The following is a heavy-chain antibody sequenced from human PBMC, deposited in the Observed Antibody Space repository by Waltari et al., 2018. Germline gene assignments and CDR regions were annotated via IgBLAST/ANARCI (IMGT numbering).Heavy chain of an antibody. J-gene: IGHJ4*02. CDR1: GFTFSSYA. CDR3: AKPVLRYFDWLKGGYFDY. CDR2: ISGSGGST. V-gene: IGHV3-23*01. Sequence: EVQLLESGGGLVQPGGSLRLSCAASGFTFSSYAMSWVRQAPGQGLAWVSAISGSGGSTYYADSVKGRFTISRDNSKNTLYLQMNSLRAEDTAVYYCAKPVLRYFDWLKGGYFDYWGQGTLVTVSS. D-gene: IGHD3-9*01.